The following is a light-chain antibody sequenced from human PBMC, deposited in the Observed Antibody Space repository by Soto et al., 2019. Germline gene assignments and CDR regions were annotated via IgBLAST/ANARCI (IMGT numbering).Light chain of an antibody. V-gene: IGKV3D-20*01. J-gene: IGKJ1*01. CDR1: QRVSGGF. CDR2: DTS. Sequence: DIVMTQSPDSLAVSLGERATLYCGASQRVSGGFLAWYQQKPGLAPRLILYDTSFRATGIPDRFSGSGSGTAFTLTISRLDPEDFAVYYCQQYGSSPSFGQGTKVDIK. CDR3: QQYGSSPS.